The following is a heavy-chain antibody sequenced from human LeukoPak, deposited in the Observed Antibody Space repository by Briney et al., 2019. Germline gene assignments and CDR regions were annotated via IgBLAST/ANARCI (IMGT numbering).Heavy chain of an antibody. D-gene: IGHD4-17*01. CDR2: ISYDGSNK. CDR3: AKGRTVTTYWDAFDI. J-gene: IGHJ3*02. V-gene: IGHV3-30*18. Sequence: GGSLRLSCAASGFTFSSYGMHWVRQAPGKGLEWVAVISYDGSNKYHADSVKGRFTISRDNSKNTLYLQMNSLRAEDTAVYYCAKGRTVTTYWDAFDIWGQGTMVTVSS. CDR1: GFTFSSYG.